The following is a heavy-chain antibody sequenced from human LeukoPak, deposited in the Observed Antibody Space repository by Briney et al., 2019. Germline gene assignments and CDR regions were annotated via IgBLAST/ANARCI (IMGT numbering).Heavy chain of an antibody. Sequence: GRSLRLSCAASGFTFSSYGMHWVRQAPGKGLEWVAVISYDGSNKYYADSVKGRFTISRDNSKNTLYLQMNSLGAEDTAVYYCAKERLTTPYYYYYYGMDVWGQGTTVTVSS. CDR1: GFTFSSYG. D-gene: IGHD4-11*01. CDR2: ISYDGSNK. J-gene: IGHJ6*02. V-gene: IGHV3-30*18. CDR3: AKERLTTPYYYYYYGMDV.